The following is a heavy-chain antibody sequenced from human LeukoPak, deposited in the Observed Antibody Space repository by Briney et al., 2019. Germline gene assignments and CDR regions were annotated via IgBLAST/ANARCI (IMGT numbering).Heavy chain of an antibody. CDR2: IHHSGST. Sequence: SETLSLTCTVSGYSISSGYYWGWIRQPPGKGLEWIGEIHHSGSTNYNPSPKSRVTISVDKSKNQFSLKLSSVTAADTAVYYCARGAVAGPFDYWGQGTLVTVSS. J-gene: IGHJ4*02. CDR3: ARGAVAGPFDY. CDR1: GYSISSGYY. D-gene: IGHD6-19*01. V-gene: IGHV4-38-2*02.